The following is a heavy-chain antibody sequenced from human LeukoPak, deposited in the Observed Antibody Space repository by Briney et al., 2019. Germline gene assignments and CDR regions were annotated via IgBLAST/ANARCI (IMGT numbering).Heavy chain of an antibody. CDR2: INHSGST. V-gene: IGHV4-34*01. CDR1: GGSFSGYY. D-gene: IGHD1-26*01. J-gene: IGHJ5*02. Sequence: PSETLSLTCAVYGGSFSGYYWSWIRQPPGKGLEWIGEINHSGSTNCNPSLKSRVTISVDTSKNQFSLKLSSVTAADTAVYYCARVMVGAATGDPAFDPWGQGTLVTVSS. CDR3: ARVMVGAATGDPAFDP.